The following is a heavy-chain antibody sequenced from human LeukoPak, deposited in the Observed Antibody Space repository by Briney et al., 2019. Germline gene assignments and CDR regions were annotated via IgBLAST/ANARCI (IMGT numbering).Heavy chain of an antibody. CDR3: AREELFFYYYDSSGLYGMDV. CDR1: GSTFSSYA. J-gene: IGHJ6*02. CDR2: ISYDGSNK. D-gene: IGHD3-22*01. V-gene: IGHV3-30-3*01. Sequence: GRSLRLSCAASGSTFSSYAMHWVRQAPGKGLEWVAVISYDGSNKYYADSVKGRFTISRDNSKNTLYLQMNSLRAEDTAVYYCAREELFFYYYDSSGLYGMDVWGQGTTVTVSS.